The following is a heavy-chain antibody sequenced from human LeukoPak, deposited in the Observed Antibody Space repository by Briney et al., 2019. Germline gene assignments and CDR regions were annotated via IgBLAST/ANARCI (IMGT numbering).Heavy chain of an antibody. CDR1: GYTFTSYG. J-gene: IGHJ4*02. Sequence: ASVTVSCTASGYTFTSYGISWVRQAPGQGLEWMGWISAYNGNTNYAQKLQGRVTMTTDTSTSTAYMELRSLRSDDTAVYYCARGPFGELYNYYFDYWGQGTLVTVSS. V-gene: IGHV1-18*01. CDR2: ISAYNGNT. CDR3: ARGPFGELYNYYFDY. D-gene: IGHD3-10*01.